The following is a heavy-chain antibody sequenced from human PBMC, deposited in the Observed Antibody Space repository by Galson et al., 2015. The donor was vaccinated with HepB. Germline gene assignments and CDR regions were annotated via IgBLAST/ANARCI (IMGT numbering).Heavy chain of an antibody. V-gene: IGHV3-66*01. Sequence: SLRLSCAASGFTVSSNYMSWVRQAPGKGLEWVSVIYSGGSTYYADSVKGRFTISRDNSKNTLYLQMNSLRAEDTAVYYCARDPDYYDSSGVDAFDIWGQGTMVTVSS. CDR2: IYSGGST. J-gene: IGHJ3*02. CDR1: GFTVSSNY. D-gene: IGHD3-22*01. CDR3: ARDPDYYDSSGVDAFDI.